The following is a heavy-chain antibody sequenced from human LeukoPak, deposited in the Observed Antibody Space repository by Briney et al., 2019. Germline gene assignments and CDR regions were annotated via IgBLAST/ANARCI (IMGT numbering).Heavy chain of an antibody. J-gene: IGHJ5*02. D-gene: IGHD3-22*01. CDR1: GFTFSSYS. CDR3: ARDWAYYYDSSP. V-gene: IGHV3-21*01. Sequence: GGSLRLSCAASGFTFSSYSMYWVRQAPGKGLEWVSSISSSSSYIYYADSVKGRFTISRDNAKNSLYLQMNSLRAEDTAVYYCARDWAYYYDSSPWGQGTLVTVSS. CDR2: ISSSSSYI.